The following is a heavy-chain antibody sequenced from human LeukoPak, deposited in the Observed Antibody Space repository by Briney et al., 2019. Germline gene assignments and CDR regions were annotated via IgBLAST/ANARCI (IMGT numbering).Heavy chain of an antibody. J-gene: IGHJ6*03. D-gene: IGHD2-15*01. CDR1: GGSFSAYY. CDR2: IYHSGST. Sequence: PSETLSLTCVVYGGSFSAYYWSWIRQPPGKGLEWIGEIYHSGSTDYNPSLKSRVTISVDTSKNQFSLKLISVTAADTAVYYCARGSPRILPTQHYYMDVWGKGTTVTVSS. V-gene: IGHV4-34*01. CDR3: ARGSPRILPTQHYYMDV.